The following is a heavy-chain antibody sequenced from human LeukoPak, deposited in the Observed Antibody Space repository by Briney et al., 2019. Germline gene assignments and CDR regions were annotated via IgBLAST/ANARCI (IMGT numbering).Heavy chain of an antibody. D-gene: IGHD1-26*01. Sequence: PGGSLRLSCAASGFTVSSNYMSWVRQAPGKGLEWVSVIYSGGSTYYADSVKGRFTISRDNSKNTLYLQMNSLRAEDTAVYYCARDIMSVGSYYGVEVDYWGQGTLVTVSS. V-gene: IGHV3-66*01. CDR3: ARDIMSVGSYYGVEVDY. CDR2: IYSGGST. J-gene: IGHJ4*02. CDR1: GFTVSSNY.